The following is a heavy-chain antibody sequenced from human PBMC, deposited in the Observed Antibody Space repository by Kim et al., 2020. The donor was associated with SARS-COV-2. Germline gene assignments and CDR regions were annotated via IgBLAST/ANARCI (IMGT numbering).Heavy chain of an antibody. J-gene: IGHJ6*02. D-gene: IGHD3-9*01. CDR3: ARVPSYYDILTGPGGVVYYGMDV. CDR1: GFTFSSYW. V-gene: IGHV3-7*03. Sequence: GGSLRLSCAASGFTFSSYWMSWVRQAPGKGLEWVANIKQDGSEKYYVDSVKGRFTISRDNAKNSLYLQMNSLRAEDTAVYYCARVPSYYDILTGPGGVVYYGMDVWGQGTTVTVSS. CDR2: IKQDGSEK.